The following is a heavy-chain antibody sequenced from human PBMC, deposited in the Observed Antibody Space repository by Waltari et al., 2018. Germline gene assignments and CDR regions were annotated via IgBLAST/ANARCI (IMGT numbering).Heavy chain of an antibody. CDR2: ISTGGST. Sequence: EVQLVESGGGLAKPGGSLRLSCAASGFTFSSYAMHWVRQAPGKGLEWVSAISTGGSTDYADSVKGRFTISRDNSKNTLSLQMNSLRAEDTAVYYCATRNPGIAAGEYFEFWGQGALVTVSS. D-gene: IGHD6-13*01. J-gene: IGHJ1*01. V-gene: IGHV3-23*04. CDR3: ATRNPGIAAGEYFEF. CDR1: GFTFSSYA.